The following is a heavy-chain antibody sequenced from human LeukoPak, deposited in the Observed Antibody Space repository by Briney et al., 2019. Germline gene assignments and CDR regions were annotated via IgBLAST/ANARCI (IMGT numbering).Heavy chain of an antibody. D-gene: IGHD6-13*01. J-gene: IGHJ4*02. CDR2: IRSDGGST. CDR3: ATLASGYSSPFDY. CDR1: GFTFSSYD. Sequence: GGSLRLSCAPSGFTFSSYDMRWARQAPGKGLERVSFIRSDGGSTLYADSVKGRFTISRDNSKNTLYAEMTSLRAEDTAVYYCATLASGYSSPFDYWGQGTLVTVSS. V-gene: IGHV3-23*01.